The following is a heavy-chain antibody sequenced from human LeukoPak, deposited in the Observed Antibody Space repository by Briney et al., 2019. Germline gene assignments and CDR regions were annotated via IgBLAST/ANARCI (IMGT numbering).Heavy chain of an antibody. CDR3: ARALTTSDAFDI. V-gene: IGHV1-18*01. J-gene: IGHJ3*02. CDR2: ISAYNGNT. Sequence: ASVKVSCKASGYTFTSYDINWVRQAPGQGLEWMGWISAYNGNTNYAQKLQGRVTMTTDTSTSTAYMELRSLRSDDTAVYYCARALTTSDAFDIWGQGTMVTVSS. D-gene: IGHD4-17*01. CDR1: GYTFTSYD.